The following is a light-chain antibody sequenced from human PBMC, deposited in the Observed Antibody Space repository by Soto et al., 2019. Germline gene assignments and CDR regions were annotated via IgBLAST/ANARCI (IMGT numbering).Light chain of an antibody. CDR3: QQYNNWPYT. J-gene: IGKJ2*01. Sequence: EIVMTQSPATLSVSPEERATLSCRGSQSVSSNLAWYQQKPGQAPRLLIYGASTRATGIPARFSGSGSGTEFTLTISSLQSEDFAVYYCQQYNNWPYTFGQGTKLEIK. CDR1: QSVSSN. CDR2: GAS. V-gene: IGKV3-15*01.